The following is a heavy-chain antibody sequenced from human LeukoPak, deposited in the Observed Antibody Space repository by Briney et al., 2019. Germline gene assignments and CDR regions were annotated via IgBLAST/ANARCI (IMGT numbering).Heavy chain of an antibody. Sequence: GGSLRLSCAASGFIFSDYWMSWVRQAPGKGLEWVSSISSSSSYIYYADSVKGRFTISRDNAKNSLYLQMNSLRAEDTAVYYCGTYYDFWSATPEGDAFDIWGQGTMVTVSS. V-gene: IGHV3-21*01. D-gene: IGHD3-3*01. CDR2: ISSSSSYI. CDR3: GTYYDFWSATPEGDAFDI. J-gene: IGHJ3*02. CDR1: GFIFSDYW.